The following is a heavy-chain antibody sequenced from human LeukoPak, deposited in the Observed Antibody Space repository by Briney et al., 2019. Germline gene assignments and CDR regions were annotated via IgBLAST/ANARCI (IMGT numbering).Heavy chain of an antibody. V-gene: IGHV3-21*01. J-gene: IGHJ4*02. D-gene: IGHD4-11*01. CDR2: ITRDSIYT. CDR1: GFTFNNYN. Sequence: GGSLRLSCAASGFTFNNYNMNWVRQTPGKGLEWVSSITRDSIYTFYADSVKGRFTLSRDNSKNTLYLQMNSLRAEDTAVYYCAKKKTDYSYPSSFDYWGQGTLVTVSS. CDR3: AKKKTDYSYPSSFDY.